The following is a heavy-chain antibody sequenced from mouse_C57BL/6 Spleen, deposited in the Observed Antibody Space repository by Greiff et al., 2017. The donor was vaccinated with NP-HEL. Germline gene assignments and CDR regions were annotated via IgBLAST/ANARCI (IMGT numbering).Heavy chain of an antibody. CDR3: ARHYYGRSGAWFAY. V-gene: IGHV1-20*01. CDR1: GYSFTGYF. D-gene: IGHD1-1*01. CDR2: INPYNGDT. Sequence: EVQLQQSGPELVKPGDSVKISCKASGYSFTGYFMNWVMQSHGKSLEWIGRINPYNGDTFYNQKFKGKATLTVDKSSSTAHMELRSLTPEDSAVYYCARHYYGRSGAWFAYWGQGTLVTVSA. J-gene: IGHJ3*01.